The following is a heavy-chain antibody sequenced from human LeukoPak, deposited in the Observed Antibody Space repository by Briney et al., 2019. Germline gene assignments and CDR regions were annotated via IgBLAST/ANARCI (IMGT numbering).Heavy chain of an antibody. CDR1: GGSISSYY. V-gene: IGHV4-4*09. D-gene: IGHD2-2*01. J-gene: IGHJ5*02. CDR3: ARHVVVVPAAIWFDP. CDR2: IYTSGST. Sequence: SETLSLTCTVSGGSISSYYWSWIRQPPGKGLEWIGYIYTSGSTNYSPSLKSRVTISVDTSKNQFSLKLSSVTAADTAVYYCARHVVVVPAAIWFDPWGQGTLVTVSS.